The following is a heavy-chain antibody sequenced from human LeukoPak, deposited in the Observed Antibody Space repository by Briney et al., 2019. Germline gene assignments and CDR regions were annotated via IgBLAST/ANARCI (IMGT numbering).Heavy chain of an antibody. Sequence: PSETLSLTCSVSDDSIRNYYWNWVRQPPGKGLEWIAYIYYTGSTNYNPSLKSRVTMSVDTSKNQLSLKLASVTAADTAVYFCARGELWFDPWGQGTLVTVSS. CDR3: ARGELWFDP. CDR1: DDSIRNYY. CDR2: IYYTGST. V-gene: IGHV4-59*01. D-gene: IGHD1-7*01. J-gene: IGHJ5*02.